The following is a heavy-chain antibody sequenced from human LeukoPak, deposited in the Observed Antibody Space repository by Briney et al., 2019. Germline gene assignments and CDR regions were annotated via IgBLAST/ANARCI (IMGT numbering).Heavy chain of an antibody. CDR3: ARGCPSIAARDWFDP. V-gene: IGHV4-34*01. Sequence: PSETLSLTCAVSGGSISSGGYSWSWIRQPPGKGLEWIGEINHSGSTNYNPSPKSRVTISVDTSKNQFSLKLSSVTAADTAVYYCARGCPSIAARDWFDPWGQGTLVTVSS. CDR1: GGSISSGGYS. D-gene: IGHD6-6*01. CDR2: INHSGST. J-gene: IGHJ5*02.